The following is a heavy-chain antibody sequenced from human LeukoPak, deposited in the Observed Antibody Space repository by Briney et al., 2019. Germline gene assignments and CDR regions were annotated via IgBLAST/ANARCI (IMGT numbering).Heavy chain of an antibody. Sequence: PSETLSLTCTVSGGSVSSGSYYWSWIRQPPGKGLEWIGYIYYSGSTNYNPSLKSRVTISVDTSKNQFSLKLSSVTAADTAVYYCARVSGAESRGVDFDYWGQGTLVTVSS. CDR2: IYYSGST. D-gene: IGHD7-27*01. V-gene: IGHV4-61*01. CDR1: GGSVSSGSYY. J-gene: IGHJ4*02. CDR3: ARVSGAESRGVDFDY.